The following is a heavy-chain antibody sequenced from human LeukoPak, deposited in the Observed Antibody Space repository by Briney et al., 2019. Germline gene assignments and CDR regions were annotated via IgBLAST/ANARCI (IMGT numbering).Heavy chain of an antibody. V-gene: IGHV4-34*01. Sequence: PSETLSLTCAVYGGSFSGYYWSWIRQPPGKGLEWIGEINHSGSTNYNPSLKSRVTISVDTSKNQFSPKLSSVTAADTAVYYCATYYYDSSGYYNFDYWGQGTLVTVSS. CDR3: ATYYYDSSGYYNFDY. J-gene: IGHJ4*02. CDR2: INHSGST. D-gene: IGHD3-22*01. CDR1: GGSFSGYY.